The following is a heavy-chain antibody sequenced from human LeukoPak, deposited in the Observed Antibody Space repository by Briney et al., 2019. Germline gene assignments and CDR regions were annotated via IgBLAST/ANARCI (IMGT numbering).Heavy chain of an antibody. V-gene: IGHV3-23*01. J-gene: IGHJ5*02. Sequence: GGSLRLSCAASGFTFSSYAMSWVRQAPGKGLEWVSAISGSGGSTYYADSVKGRFTISRDNSKNTLYLQMNSLRAEDTAVYYCAKTPGSLEWSPTGFDPWGQGTLVTVSS. D-gene: IGHD3-3*01. CDR3: AKTPGSLEWSPTGFDP. CDR2: ISGSGGST. CDR1: GFTFSSYA.